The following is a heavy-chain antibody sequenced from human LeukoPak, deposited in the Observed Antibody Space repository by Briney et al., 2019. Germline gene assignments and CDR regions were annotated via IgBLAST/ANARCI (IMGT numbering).Heavy chain of an antibody. CDR3: AKGLAAAGINWFDP. CDR1: GFTFSSYA. V-gene: IGHV3-23*01. D-gene: IGHD6-13*01. CDR2: IGGSGGST. Sequence: GGSLRLSCAASGFTFSSYAMSWVRQAPGKGLEWVSAIGGSGGSTYYADSVKGRFTISRDNSKNTLYLQMNSLRAEDTAVYYCAKGLAAAGINWFDPWGQGTLVTVSS. J-gene: IGHJ5*02.